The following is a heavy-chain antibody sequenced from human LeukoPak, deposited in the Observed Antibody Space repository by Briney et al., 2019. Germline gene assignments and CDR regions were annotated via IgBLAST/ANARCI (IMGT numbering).Heavy chain of an antibody. V-gene: IGHV1-8*01. D-gene: IGHD6-19*01. CDR1: GYTFTSYD. CDR3: ARGGGGIAVAGRDFDY. CDR2: MNPNSGNT. J-gene: IGHJ4*02. Sequence: ASVKVSCKASGYTFTSYDINWVRQATGQGLEWMGWMNPNSGNTGYAQKFQGRVTMTRNTSISTAYMELSSLRSEDTAVYYCARGGGGIAVAGRDFDYWGQGTLVTVS.